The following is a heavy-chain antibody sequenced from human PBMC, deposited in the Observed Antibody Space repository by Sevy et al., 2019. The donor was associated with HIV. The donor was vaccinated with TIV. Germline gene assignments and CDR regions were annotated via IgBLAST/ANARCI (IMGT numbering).Heavy chain of an antibody. CDR2: IKQDGSEK. J-gene: IGHJ4*02. Sequence: GGSLRLSCAASGFTFSSYWMSWVRQAPGKGLEWVANIKQDGSEKYYVDSVKGRFTISRDNAKNSLYLQMNSLRGEDTAVYHCAREGVSYYDYVWWSYRYTGELPIFDYWGQGTLVTVSS. V-gene: IGHV3-7*01. D-gene: IGHD3-16*02. CDR1: GFTFSSYW. CDR3: AREGVSYYDYVWWSYRYTGELPIFDY.